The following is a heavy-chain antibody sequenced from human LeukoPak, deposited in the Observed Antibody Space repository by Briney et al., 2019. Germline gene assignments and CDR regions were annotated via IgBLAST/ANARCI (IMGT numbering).Heavy chain of an antibody. V-gene: IGHV4-31*03. D-gene: IGHD2-2*01. CDR3: ARDRGGYCSSTSCLLGAFDI. CDR2: IYYSGST. CDR1: GGSISSGGYY. J-gene: IGHJ3*02. Sequence: SETLSLTCTVSGGSISSGGYYWSWIRQHPGKGLEWIGYIYYSGSTYYNPSLKSRVTISVDTSKNQFSLTLSSVTAADTAVYYCARDRGGYCSSTSCLLGAFDIWGQGTMVTVSS.